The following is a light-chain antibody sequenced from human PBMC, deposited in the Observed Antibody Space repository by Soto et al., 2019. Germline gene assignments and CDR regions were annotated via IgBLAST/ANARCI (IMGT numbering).Light chain of an antibody. J-gene: IGKJ3*01. V-gene: IGKV1-9*01. CDR3: QQLNSYPPEVT. Sequence: IQLTQSPSSLSASVGDRVTITCRASQGISSYLAWYQQKPGKAPKLLIYAASTLQSGVPSRFSGSGSGTDFTLTISSLQPEDFATYNCQQLNSYPPEVTFGPGTKVDIK. CDR2: AAS. CDR1: QGISSY.